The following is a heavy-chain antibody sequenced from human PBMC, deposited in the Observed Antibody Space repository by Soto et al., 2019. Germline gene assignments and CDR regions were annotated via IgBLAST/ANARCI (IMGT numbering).Heavy chain of an antibody. V-gene: IGHV4-34*01. Sequence: SETLSLTCAVYGGSFSDTYWNWFRQPTGKGLEWIGEINHNTNTNYNPSLKSRVTISVDTSKNQFSLKLSSVTAADTAVYYCARGPSDGGSSGGWFDPWGQGTLVTVSS. CDR1: GGSFSDTY. D-gene: IGHD2-15*01. CDR2: INHNTNT. CDR3: ARGPSDGGSSGGWFDP. J-gene: IGHJ5*02.